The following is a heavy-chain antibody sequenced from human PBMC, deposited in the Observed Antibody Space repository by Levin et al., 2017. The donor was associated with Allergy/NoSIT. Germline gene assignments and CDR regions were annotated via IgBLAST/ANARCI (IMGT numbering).Heavy chain of an antibody. CDR1: GGSFSGYY. CDR3: ARAAYYYDSSGYYGLSFFDY. CDR2: INHSGST. J-gene: IGHJ4*02. V-gene: IGHV4-34*01. Sequence: GSLRLSCAVYGGSFSGYYWSWIRQPPGKGLEWIGEINHSGSTNYNPSLKSRVTISVDTSKNQFSLKLSSVTAADTAVYYCARAAYYYDSSGYYGLSFFDYWGQGTLVTVSS. D-gene: IGHD3-22*01.